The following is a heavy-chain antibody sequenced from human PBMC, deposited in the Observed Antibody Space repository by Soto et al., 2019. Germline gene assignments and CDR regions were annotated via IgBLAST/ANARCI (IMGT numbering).Heavy chain of an antibody. V-gene: IGHV1-69*13. CDR3: ARDYYDSSGYPTNWFDP. Sequence: SVKVSCKASGGTFSSYAISWVRQAPGQGLEWMGGIIPIFGTANYAQKFQGRVTITADESTSTAYMGLSSLRSEDTAVYYCARDYYDSSGYPTNWFDPWGQGTLVTVSS. D-gene: IGHD3-22*01. J-gene: IGHJ5*02. CDR2: IIPIFGTA. CDR1: GGTFSSYA.